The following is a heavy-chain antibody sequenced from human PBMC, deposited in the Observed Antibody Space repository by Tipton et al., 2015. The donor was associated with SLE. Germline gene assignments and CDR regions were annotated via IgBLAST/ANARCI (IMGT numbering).Heavy chain of an antibody. J-gene: IGHJ4*02. CDR3: TRGGDFDY. CDR1: GYTVTRYY. CDR2: INPSDGST. D-gene: IGHD3-3*01. V-gene: IGHV1-46*01. Sequence: QSGAEVKKPGASVKVSCKASGYTVTRYYMHWVRQAPGQGLEWMGIINPSDGSTTYARRFQGRVTMTRDTSTNTVYMELTSLTSEDTAIYFCTRGGDFDYWGQGTRVTVSS.